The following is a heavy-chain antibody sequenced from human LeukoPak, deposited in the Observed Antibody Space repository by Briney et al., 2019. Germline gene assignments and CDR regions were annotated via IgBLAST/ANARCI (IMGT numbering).Heavy chain of an antibody. CDR2: VIPIFGTA. J-gene: IGHJ6*02. CDR1: GGTFNSYA. V-gene: IGHV1-69*13. CDR3: ARGEMATIRMGLYYYGMDV. D-gene: IGHD5-24*01. Sequence: SVKVSCKASGGTFNSYAISWVRQAPGQGLEWMGGVIPIFGTANYAQKFQGRVTITADESTSTAYMELSSLRYEDTAVYYCARGEMATIRMGLYYYGMDVWGQGTTVTVSS.